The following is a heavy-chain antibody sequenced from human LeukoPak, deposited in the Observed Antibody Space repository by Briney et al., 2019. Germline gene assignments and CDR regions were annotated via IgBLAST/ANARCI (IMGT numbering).Heavy chain of an antibody. CDR1: GFTFSSYE. J-gene: IGHJ6*03. CDR2: ISSSGSTI. D-gene: IGHD5-12*01. CDR3: ARRGRDSGYPAGYYYMDV. V-gene: IGHV3-48*03. Sequence: GGSLRLSCAASGFTFSSYEMNWVRQAPGKGLEWVSYISSSGSTIYYADSVKGRFTISRDNAKNSLYLQMNSLRAEDTALYYCARRGRDSGYPAGYYYMDVWGKGTTVTVSS.